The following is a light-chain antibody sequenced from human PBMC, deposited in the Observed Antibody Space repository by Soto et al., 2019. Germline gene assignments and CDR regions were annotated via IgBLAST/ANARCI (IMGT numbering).Light chain of an antibody. V-gene: IGLV2-14*01. CDR3: SSYTSSSTIVV. CDR2: DVS. Sequence: QSVLTQPASVSGSPGQSITIACTGTSSDVGGYNYVSWYQQHPCKAPKLMIYDVSNRPSGGSNRFSGSKSGNTASLTISGLQAEDEADYYCSSYTSSSTIVVFVGGTKLTV. CDR1: SSDVGGYNY. J-gene: IGLJ2*01.